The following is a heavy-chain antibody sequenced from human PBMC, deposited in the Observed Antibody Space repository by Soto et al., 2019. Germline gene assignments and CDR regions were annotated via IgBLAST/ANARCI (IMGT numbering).Heavy chain of an antibody. CDR3: DRDALSGSGHCRVGHWFDI. J-gene: IGHJ5*02. CDR1: GGPFSGVY. V-gene: IGHV4-34*01. D-gene: IGHD6-19*01. Sequence: TSETLSLTCAVSGGPFSGVYWSWIRQPPGKGLEWIGGVNHRGSANYNPSLESRVTMSVDTSKNQFSLKLTSVTAADSAVYYCDRDALSGSGHCRVGHWFDIWGQGTLVTVSS. CDR2: VNHRGSA.